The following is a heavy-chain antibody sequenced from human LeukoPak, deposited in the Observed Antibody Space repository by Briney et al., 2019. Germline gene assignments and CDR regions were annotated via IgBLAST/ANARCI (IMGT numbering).Heavy chain of an antibody. V-gene: IGHV1-3*03. CDR1: GYTFTSYA. Sequence: GASVKVSCKASGYTFTSYAMHWVRQAPGQRLEWMGWINAGNGNTKYSQEFQSRVTITRDTSASTAYMELSSLRSEDMAVYYCARVGYSYGYGYFDYWGQGTLVTVSS. D-gene: IGHD5-18*01. CDR2: INAGNGNT. J-gene: IGHJ4*02. CDR3: ARVGYSYGYGYFDY.